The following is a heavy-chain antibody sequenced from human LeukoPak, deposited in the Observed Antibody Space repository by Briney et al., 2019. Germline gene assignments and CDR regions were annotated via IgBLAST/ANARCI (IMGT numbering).Heavy chain of an antibody. CDR2: INPSGGST. Sequence: ASVKVSCKASGYTFTSYYMHWVRQAPGQELEWMGIINPSGGSTSYAQKFQGRVTMTRDTSTSTVYVELSSLRSEDTAVYYCARDPSYGYFDYWGQGTLVTVSS. V-gene: IGHV1-46*01. D-gene: IGHD5-18*01. CDR3: ARDPSYGYFDY. CDR1: GYTFTSYY. J-gene: IGHJ4*03.